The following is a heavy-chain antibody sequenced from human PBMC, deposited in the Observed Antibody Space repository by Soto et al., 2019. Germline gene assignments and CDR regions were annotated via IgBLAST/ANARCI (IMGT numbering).Heavy chain of an antibody. CDR1: GYTFTNYG. CDR2: ISTYNGNT. Sequence: QVQLVQSGAEVKQPGASVKVSCKASGYTFTNYGFTWVRQAPGQGLEWMGWISTYNGNTKYAQKVQGRLTMTTDTSTSTANMELTSLRSDDTAVYYCARTTVTASYYYMDVWGKGTTVTVPS. CDR3: ARTTVTASYYYMDV. J-gene: IGHJ6*03. D-gene: IGHD4-17*01. V-gene: IGHV1-18*01.